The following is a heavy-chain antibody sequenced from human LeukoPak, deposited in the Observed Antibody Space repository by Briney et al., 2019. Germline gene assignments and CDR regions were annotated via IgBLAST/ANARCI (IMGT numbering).Heavy chain of an antibody. CDR2: ISSSSSYI. V-gene: IGHV3-21*01. J-gene: IGHJ4*02. Sequence: GGSLRLSCAASGFTFSSHSMNWVRQAPGKGLEWVSSISSSSSYIYYADSVKGRFTISRDNATNSLYLQMNSLRAEDTAGYYCARDQVDYVILTGDFDYWGQGTLVTVSS. CDR3: ARDQVDYVILTGDFDY. D-gene: IGHD3-9*01. CDR1: GFTFSSHS.